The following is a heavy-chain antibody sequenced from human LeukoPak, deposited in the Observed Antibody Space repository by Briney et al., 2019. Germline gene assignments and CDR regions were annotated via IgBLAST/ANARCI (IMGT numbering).Heavy chain of an antibody. CDR2: IHTSGST. Sequence: SETLSLTCAVSGGSISNYFCSWIRQRAGRGLEWIGRIHTSGSTNYNPSLKSRVTMSVDTATNQFSLKLGSVSASDTAVYYCARDPEGHGNYFDYWGQGALVTVSS. CDR1: GGSISNYF. V-gene: IGHV4-4*07. J-gene: IGHJ4*02. CDR3: ARDPEGHGNYFDY. D-gene: IGHD1-14*01.